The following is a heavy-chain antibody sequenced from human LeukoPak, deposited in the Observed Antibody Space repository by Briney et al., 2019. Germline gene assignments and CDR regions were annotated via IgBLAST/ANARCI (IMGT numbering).Heavy chain of an antibody. CDR3: ARESYFFDY. J-gene: IGHJ4*02. CDR2: IYYSGST. Sequence: SETLSLTCTVSGGSISSYYWSWIRQPPGKGLEWIGYIYYSGSTNYNPSLKRRVTISVDTSKNQFSLKLSSVTAADTAVYYCARESYFFDYWGQGTLVTVSS. D-gene: IGHD3-16*02. CDR1: GGSISSYY. V-gene: IGHV4-59*01.